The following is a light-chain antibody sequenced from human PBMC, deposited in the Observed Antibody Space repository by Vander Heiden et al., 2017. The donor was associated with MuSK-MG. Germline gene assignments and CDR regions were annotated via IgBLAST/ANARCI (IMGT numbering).Light chain of an antibody. Sequence: DIDLTHSPSSLSASVGDKITVTCQASQDISNYLNWYQQKPGKAPTLLIYDASTLKRGVPSRFSGDGSGTNFTLTISSLQPEDIATYTCQQYDNHPLTFGHGTKVDIK. CDR2: DAS. CDR1: QDISNY. V-gene: IGKV1-33*01. J-gene: IGKJ3*01. CDR3: QQYDNHPLT.